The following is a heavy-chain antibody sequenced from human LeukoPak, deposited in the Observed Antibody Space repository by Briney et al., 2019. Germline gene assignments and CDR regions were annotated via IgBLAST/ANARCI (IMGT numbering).Heavy chain of an antibody. J-gene: IGHJ4*02. CDR2: ISSSSTI. Sequence: GGSLRLSCAASGFTFSNAWMNWVRQGPGKGLEWVSYISSSSTIYYADSVKGRFTISRDNAKNSLYLQMNSLRVEDTAVYYCARGGNSLDYWGQGTLVTVSS. CDR1: GFTFSNAW. D-gene: IGHD3-10*01. CDR3: ARGGNSLDY. V-gene: IGHV3-69-1*01.